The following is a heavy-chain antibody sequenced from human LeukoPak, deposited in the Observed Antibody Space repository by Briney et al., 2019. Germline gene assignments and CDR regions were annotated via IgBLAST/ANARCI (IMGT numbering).Heavy chain of an antibody. J-gene: IGHJ4*02. CDR2: IYHSGST. CDR1: GGSISSSNW. V-gene: IGHV4-4*02. CDR3: ARVLKGRAPFDY. Sequence: PSGTLSLTCAVSGGSISSSNWWNWVRQTPGKGLEWIGSIYHSGSTYYNPSLKSRVTISVDTSKNQFSLKLSSVTAADTAVYYCARVLKGRAPFDYWGQGTLVTVSS.